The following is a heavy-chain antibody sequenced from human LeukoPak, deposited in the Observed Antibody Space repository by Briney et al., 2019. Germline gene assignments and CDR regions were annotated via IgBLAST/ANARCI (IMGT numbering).Heavy chain of an antibody. V-gene: IGHV3-7*01. CDR1: GFTFSTYW. D-gene: IGHD3-22*01. CDR2: IRQDGSER. Sequence: GGSLRLSCAASGFTFSTYWMSWVRQAPGKGLEWVANIRQDGSERYYVDSVKGRFTIFRDNAKNSLYLQMNSLRVEDTAVYYCARTYYYDSSGYFDAFDIWGQGTMVTVSS. CDR3: ARTYYYDSSGYFDAFDI. J-gene: IGHJ3*02.